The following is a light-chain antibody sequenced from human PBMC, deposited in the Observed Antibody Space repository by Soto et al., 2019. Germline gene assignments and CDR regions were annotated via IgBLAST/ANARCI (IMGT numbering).Light chain of an antibody. Sequence: EIVLTQSPATLSLSPGERATLSCRASQGVSSSLAWYQQKPGQAPRLLIYDASNRATGIPARFSGSGSGTDFTLTISCLQSEDFATYYCQQYYSYPRTFGQGTKVDIK. CDR1: QGVSSS. V-gene: IGKV3-11*01. J-gene: IGKJ1*01. CDR3: QQYYSYPRT. CDR2: DAS.